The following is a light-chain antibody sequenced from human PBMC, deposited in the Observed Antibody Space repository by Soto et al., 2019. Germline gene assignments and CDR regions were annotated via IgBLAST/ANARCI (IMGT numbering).Light chain of an antibody. V-gene: IGLV2-23*01. Sequence: QSVLTQPASVSGSPGQSIAISCTGTSSDVGSYNSVSWYQQHPGKAPKLMIYEGSKRPSGVSDRFSGSKSGNTASLTISGLQAEDEADYYCCSYAGKPYVFGTGTKLTVL. CDR3: CSYAGKPYV. J-gene: IGLJ1*01. CDR1: SSDVGSYNS. CDR2: EGS.